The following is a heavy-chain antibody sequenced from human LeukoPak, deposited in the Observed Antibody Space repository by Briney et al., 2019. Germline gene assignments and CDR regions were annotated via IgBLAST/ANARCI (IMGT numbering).Heavy chain of an antibody. V-gene: IGHV4-34*01. CDR2: INHSGST. Sequence: SETLSLTCAVYGGAFSGYYWSWIRQPPGKGLEWIGEINHSGSTNYNPSLKSRVTISVDTSKNQFSLKLSSVTAADTAVYYCARGDGVLDYWGQGTLVTVSS. J-gene: IGHJ4*02. D-gene: IGHD3-16*01. CDR1: GGAFSGYY. CDR3: ARGDGVLDY.